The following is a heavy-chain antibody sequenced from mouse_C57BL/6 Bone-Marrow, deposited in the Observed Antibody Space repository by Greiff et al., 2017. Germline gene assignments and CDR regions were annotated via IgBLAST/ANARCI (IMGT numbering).Heavy chain of an antibody. V-gene: IGHV1-52*01. CDR1: GYTFTSYW. Sequence: QVQLQQSGAELVRPGSSVKLSCKASGYTFTSYWMHWVKQRPIQGLEWIGNIDPSDSETHYNQKFRDKATLTVDKSSSTAYMQLSSLTSEDSAVYYCARSPSLGPWFAYWGKGTLVTVSA. CDR2: IDPSDSET. J-gene: IGHJ3*01. D-gene: IGHD4-1*01. CDR3: ARSPSLGPWFAY.